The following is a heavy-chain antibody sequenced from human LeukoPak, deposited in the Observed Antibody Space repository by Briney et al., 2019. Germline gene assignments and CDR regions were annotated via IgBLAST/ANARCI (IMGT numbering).Heavy chain of an antibody. V-gene: IGHV4-34*01. D-gene: IGHD2-2*01. Sequence: PSETLSLTCAVYGGSFSGYYWSWIRLPPGKGPEWNGEINHSGSTNYNPSLKSRVTISVDTSKNQFSLKLSSVTAADTAVYYCARGRYCSSTSCWNYYYYGMDVWGKGTTVTVSS. CDR2: INHSGST. J-gene: IGHJ6*04. CDR3: ARGRYCSSTSCWNYYYYGMDV. CDR1: GGSFSGYY.